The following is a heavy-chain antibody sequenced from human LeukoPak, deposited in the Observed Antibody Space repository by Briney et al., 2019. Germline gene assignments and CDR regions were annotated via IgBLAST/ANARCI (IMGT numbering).Heavy chain of an antibody. CDR1: GFTCSSYA. CDR3: AKGKRSGYDYGY. Sequence: GGSLRLSCAASGFTCSSYAMSWVRQAPGKGLEWVSTISGSGGGTYYADSVKGRFTISRDNSKNTLYLQMNSLRAEDTAVYYCAKGKRSGYDYGYWGQGTLVTVSS. D-gene: IGHD5-12*01. J-gene: IGHJ4*02. V-gene: IGHV3-23*01. CDR2: ISGSGGGT.